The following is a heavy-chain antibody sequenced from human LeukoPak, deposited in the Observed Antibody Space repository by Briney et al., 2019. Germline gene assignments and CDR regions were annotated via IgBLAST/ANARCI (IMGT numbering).Heavy chain of an antibody. J-gene: IGHJ5*02. CDR2: IRYTGST. CDR3: ARDIEDDYTNWFDP. CDR1: GGSVDTHY. D-gene: IGHD4/OR15-4a*01. V-gene: IGHV4-59*02. Sequence: PSETLSLTCSVSGGSVDTHYWSWIRQPPGKGLEWIGYIRYTGSTTYNTSLKTRVSMSVDTSKNLFSLKLSSVTAADTAVYYCARDIEDDYTNWFDPWGQGTLVIVSS.